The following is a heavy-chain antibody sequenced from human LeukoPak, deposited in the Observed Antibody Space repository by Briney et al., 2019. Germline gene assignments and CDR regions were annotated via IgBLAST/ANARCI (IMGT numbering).Heavy chain of an antibody. CDR2: ISSSSSYI. Sequence: PGRSLRLSCAASGFTFSSYSMNWVRQAPGKGLEWVSSISSSSSYIYYADSVKGRFTISRDNAKNSLYLQMNSLRAEDTAVYYCARAHCSSTSCYLLDLFDYWGQGTLVTVSS. D-gene: IGHD2-2*01. J-gene: IGHJ4*02. CDR1: GFTFSSYS. V-gene: IGHV3-21*01. CDR3: ARAHCSSTSCYLLDLFDY.